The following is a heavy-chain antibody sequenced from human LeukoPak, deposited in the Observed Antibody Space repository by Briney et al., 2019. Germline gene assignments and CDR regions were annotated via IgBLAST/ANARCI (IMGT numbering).Heavy chain of an antibody. CDR3: ARGLYQPTAVIVVVTASMDYFDY. CDR1: GFTFSSYS. D-gene: IGHD2-21*02. Sequence: GGSLRLSCAASGFTFSSYSMNWVRQAPGKGLEWVSSISSSSSYIYYADSVKGRFTISRDNAKNSLYLQMDSLRAEDTALYYCARGLYQPTAVIVVVTASMDYFDYWGQGTLVTVSS. J-gene: IGHJ4*02. V-gene: IGHV3-21*01. CDR2: ISSSSSYI.